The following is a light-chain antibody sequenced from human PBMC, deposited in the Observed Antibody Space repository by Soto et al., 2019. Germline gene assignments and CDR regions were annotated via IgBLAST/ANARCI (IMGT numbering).Light chain of an antibody. J-gene: IGKJ5*01. V-gene: IGKV3-20*01. CDR3: QEYGNSPIT. CDR1: QSVSSSY. CDR2: GAS. Sequence: VLTQSPGTLSLSPVERATLSCGASQSVSSSYLAWYQQKPGRAPRLLIYGASSRATGIPDRFSGSGSGTDFTLTISRLEPEDCAGYYCQEYGNSPITFGQGTRPE.